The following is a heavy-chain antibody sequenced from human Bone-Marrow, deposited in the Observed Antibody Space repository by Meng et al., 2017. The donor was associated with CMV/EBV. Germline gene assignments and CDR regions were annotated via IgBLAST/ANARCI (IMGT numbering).Heavy chain of an antibody. CDR2: IYSGGSST. D-gene: IGHD2-2*01. Sequence: GESLKISCAASGFTFSSYAMSWVRQAPGKGLEWVSVIYSGGSSTYYADSVKGRFTIDRDNSKNTLYLQMNSLRAEDTAVYYCAKFPVPAAYNWFDPWGQGTLVTVSS. CDR3: AKFPVPAAYNWFDP. J-gene: IGHJ5*02. V-gene: IGHV3-23*03. CDR1: GFTFSSYA.